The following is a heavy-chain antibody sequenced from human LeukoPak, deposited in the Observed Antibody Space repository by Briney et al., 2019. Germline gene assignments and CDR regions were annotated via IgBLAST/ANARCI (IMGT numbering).Heavy chain of an antibody. Sequence: PGGSLRLSCAASGFTFSSSEMHWVRQAPGKGLEWVAFIRYDGSDKYYADSVKGRFTISRDTSKNTLFLQMKSLRAEDTAVYYCAKGHSSSWGCFDYRGQGTLVTVSS. D-gene: IGHD6-13*01. CDR3: AKGHSSSWGCFDY. J-gene: IGHJ4*02. V-gene: IGHV3-30*02. CDR1: GFTFSSSE. CDR2: IRYDGSDK.